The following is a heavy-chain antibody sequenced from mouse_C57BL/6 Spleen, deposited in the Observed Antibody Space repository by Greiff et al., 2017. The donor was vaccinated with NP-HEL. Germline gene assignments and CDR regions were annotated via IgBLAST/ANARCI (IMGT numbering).Heavy chain of an antibody. CDR1: GYTFTSYW. J-gene: IGHJ2*01. CDR2: IDPSDSYT. D-gene: IGHD1-1*01. CDR3: ARRYYGSSYFDY. Sequence: VQLQQPGAELVKPGASVKLSCKASGYTFTSYWMQWVKQRPGQGLEWIGEIDPSDSYTNYNQKFKGKATLTVDTSSSTAYMQLSSLTSEDSAVYYCARRYYGSSYFDYWGRGTTLTVSS. V-gene: IGHV1-50*01.